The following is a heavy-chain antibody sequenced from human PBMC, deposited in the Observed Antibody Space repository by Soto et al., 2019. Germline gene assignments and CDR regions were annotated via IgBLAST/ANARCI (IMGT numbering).Heavy chain of an antibody. J-gene: IGHJ6*02. CDR1: GADINTYS. CDR2: IYTSASI. D-gene: IGHD6-19*01. V-gene: IGHV4-4*07. Sequence: SETLSLTCSVSGADINTYSWTWIRQPAGKGLEWIGRIYTSASINYNPSLRGRVILSVDTSTNQVSLKLASVTAADTAVYYCARDREAGYNFYYGMDVWGQGTTVTVSS. CDR3: ARDREAGYNFYYGMDV.